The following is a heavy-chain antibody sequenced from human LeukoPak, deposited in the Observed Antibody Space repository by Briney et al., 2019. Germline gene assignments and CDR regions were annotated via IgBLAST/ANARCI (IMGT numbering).Heavy chain of an antibody. CDR2: ISAYNGNT. CDR1: GYTFTSYG. CDR3: AREGVIAAANTRNFDY. V-gene: IGHV1-18*01. Sequence: ASVKVSCKASGYTFTSYGISWVRQAPGQGLEWMGWISAYNGNTNYAQKLQGRVTMTTDTSTSTVYMELSSLRSEDTAVYYCAREGVIAAANTRNFDYWGQGTLVTVSS. D-gene: IGHD6-13*01. J-gene: IGHJ4*02.